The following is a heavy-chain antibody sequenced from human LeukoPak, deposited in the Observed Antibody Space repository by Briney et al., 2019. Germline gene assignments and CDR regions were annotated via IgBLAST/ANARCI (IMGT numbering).Heavy chain of an antibody. J-gene: IGHJ6*03. V-gene: IGHV1-8*01. CDR1: GYTFTSYD. CDR3: ARGDYERPVDYHYYYMDV. CDR2: MNPNSGNT. D-gene: IGHD4-17*01. Sequence: ASVKVSCKASGYTFTSYDINWMRQATGQGLEWMGWMNPNSGNTGYAQKFQGRVTMTRNTSISTAYMELSSLRSEDTAVYYCARGDYERPVDYHYYYMDVWGKGTTVTVSS.